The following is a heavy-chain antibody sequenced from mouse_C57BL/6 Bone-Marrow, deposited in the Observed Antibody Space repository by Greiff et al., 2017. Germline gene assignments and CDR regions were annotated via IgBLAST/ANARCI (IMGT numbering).Heavy chain of an antibody. CDR3: ALGVATNFAV. J-gene: IGHJ1*03. CDR1: GFDIKDYY. V-gene: IGHV14-2*01. CDR2: IDPEDGET. Sequence: EVQLQQSGAELVKPGASVKLSCTASGFDIKDYYMHWVKQRTEQGLAWIGRIDPEDGETKYAPKFQGKATITADTSSNTAYMQLTRLTSEDTAVYYCALGVATNFAVWGTGTTVTVPS. D-gene: IGHD1-1*02.